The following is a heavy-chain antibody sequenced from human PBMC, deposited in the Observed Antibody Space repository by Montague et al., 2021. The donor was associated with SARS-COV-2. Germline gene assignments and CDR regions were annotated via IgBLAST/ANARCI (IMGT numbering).Heavy chain of an antibody. J-gene: IGHJ6*02. Sequence: SLRLSCAASGFTFSSYWMSWVRQAPGKGLEWVSYISSSSSTIYYADSVKGRFTISRDNAKNSLYLQMNSLRDEDTAVYYCARDVRDYYGSGSYYRQRSHYYYYYGMDVWGQGTTVTVSS. D-gene: IGHD3-10*01. CDR1: GFTFSSYW. CDR2: ISSSSSTI. V-gene: IGHV3-48*02. CDR3: ARDVRDYYGSGSYYRQRSHYYYYYGMDV.